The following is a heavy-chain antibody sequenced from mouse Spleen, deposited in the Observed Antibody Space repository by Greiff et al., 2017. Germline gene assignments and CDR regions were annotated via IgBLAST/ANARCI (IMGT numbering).Heavy chain of an antibody. CDR2: IHPNSGST. J-gene: IGHJ2*01. Sequence: VQLQQSGPELVKPGASVKISCKASGYSFTSYYIHWVKQRPGQGLEWIGMIHPNSGSTNYNEKFKSKATLTVDKSSSTAYMQLSSLTSEDSAVYYCARPRDYDGSYGYWGQGTTLTVSS. CDR1: GYSFTSYY. CDR3: ARPRDYDGSYGY. D-gene: IGHD1-1*01. V-gene: IGHV1-64*01.